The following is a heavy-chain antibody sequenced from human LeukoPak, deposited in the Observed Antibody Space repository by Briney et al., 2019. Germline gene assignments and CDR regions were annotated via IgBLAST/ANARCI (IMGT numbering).Heavy chain of an antibody. Sequence: PSETLSLTCAVYGGSLSGYHWSWIRQPPGKGLEWIGEINHSGSTNYNPSLKSRVTISVDTSKNQFSLKLSSVTAADTAVYYCARHGGRRIAVAGTDYYYYYYMDVWGKGTTVTVSS. CDR2: INHSGST. CDR1: GGSLSGYH. CDR3: ARHGGRRIAVAGTDYYYYYYMDV. D-gene: IGHD6-19*01. V-gene: IGHV4-34*01. J-gene: IGHJ6*03.